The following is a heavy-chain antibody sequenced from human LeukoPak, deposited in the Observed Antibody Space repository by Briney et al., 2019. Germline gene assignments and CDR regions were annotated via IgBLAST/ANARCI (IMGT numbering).Heavy chain of an antibody. Sequence: WASVKVSCKASGYTFTSYYMHWVRQAPGQGLEWMGIINPSGGSTSYAQKFQGRVTMTRDMSTSTVYMELSSLRSEDTAVYYCARDAGRRWLHLTLDYWGQGTLVTVSS. D-gene: IGHD5-24*01. J-gene: IGHJ4*02. CDR3: ARDAGRRWLHLTLDY. CDR2: INPSGGST. CDR1: GYTFTSYY. V-gene: IGHV1-46*01.